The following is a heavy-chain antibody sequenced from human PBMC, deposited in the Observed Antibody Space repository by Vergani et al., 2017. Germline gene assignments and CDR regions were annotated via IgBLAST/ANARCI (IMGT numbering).Heavy chain of an antibody. CDR3: ARRDFWSGYNWFDP. Sequence: EVQLVQSGAEVKQPGESLKISCKGSGYSFTSYWIGWVRQVAGKGLEWMGIIYPGDSATRYSPSFQGQVTISADKSISTAYLQWSSLKASDTAMYYCARRDFWSGYNWFDPWGQGTLVTVSS. J-gene: IGHJ5*02. D-gene: IGHD3-3*01. CDR1: GYSFTSYW. V-gene: IGHV5-51*01. CDR2: IYPGDSAT.